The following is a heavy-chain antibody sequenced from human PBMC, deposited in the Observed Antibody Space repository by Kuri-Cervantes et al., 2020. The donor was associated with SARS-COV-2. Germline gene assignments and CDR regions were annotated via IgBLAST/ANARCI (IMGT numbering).Heavy chain of an antibody. CDR2: VNHRGST. V-gene: IGHV4-34*01. D-gene: IGHD4-17*01. CDR3: ARNPTVTDDAFDI. J-gene: IGHJ3*02. Sequence: SETLSLTCAFHGESFSGYYWNWIRQSPGKGLEWIGEVNHRGSTNYNPSLKSRVTISVDTSKNQFSLKLSSVTAADTAVYYCARNPTVTDDAFDIWGQGTMVTVSS. CDR1: GESFSGYY.